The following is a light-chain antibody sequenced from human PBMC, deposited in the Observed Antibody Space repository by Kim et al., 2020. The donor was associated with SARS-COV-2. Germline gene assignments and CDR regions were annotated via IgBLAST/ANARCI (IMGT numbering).Light chain of an antibody. CDR1: SSNIGTNS. J-gene: IGLJ3*02. V-gene: IGLV1-44*01. CDR2: RNN. Sequence: QSVLTQPSSASETPGQRVTISCSGTSSNIGTNSVNWYQHLPGTAPKLLIYRNNQRPSGVSDRLFGSKSGTSASLTISGLQSEDEADYYCAAWDDSLNGWVFGGGTQLTVL. CDR3: AAWDDSLNGWV.